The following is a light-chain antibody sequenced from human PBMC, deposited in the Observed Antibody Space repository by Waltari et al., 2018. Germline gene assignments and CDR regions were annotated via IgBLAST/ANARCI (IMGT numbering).Light chain of an antibody. Sequence: SYELTQPPPVSVSPGQPASITCSGDNLGEKYACWYQQKPGQSPVLVIYQDSKRPSGIPERFSGSNSGNTATLTISGTQAMDEADYYCQAWDSSTVVFGGGTKLTVL. J-gene: IGLJ2*01. CDR2: QDS. CDR1: NLGEKY. CDR3: QAWDSSTVV. V-gene: IGLV3-1*01.